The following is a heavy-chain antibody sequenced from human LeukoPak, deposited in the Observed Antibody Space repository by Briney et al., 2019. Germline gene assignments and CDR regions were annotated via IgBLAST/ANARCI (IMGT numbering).Heavy chain of an antibody. Sequence: GGSLRLXCAVSGFTFSNFWMSWVRQAPGRGLEWVANIHPEGNEKYHVESVKGRFTISRDNAKNSLFLQMNGLRVEDTAVYYCARGDAFSGDHWGQGTLVTVSS. V-gene: IGHV3-7*04. CDR1: GFTFSNFW. J-gene: IGHJ4*02. CDR3: ARGDAFSGDH. CDR2: IHPEGNEK.